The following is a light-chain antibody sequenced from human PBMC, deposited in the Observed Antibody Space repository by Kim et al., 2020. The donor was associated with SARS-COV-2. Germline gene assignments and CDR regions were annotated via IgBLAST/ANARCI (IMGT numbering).Light chain of an antibody. J-gene: IGLJ3*02. Sequence: ASVKLTCHLSSGNISYALAWHQQQPEKGPRYLMKLNSDGSHSKGDGIPDRFSGSSSGAERYLTISSLQSEDEADYYCQTWGTGIWVFGGGTKLTVL. V-gene: IGLV4-69*01. CDR1: SGNISYA. CDR3: QTWGTGIWV. CDR2: LNSDGSH.